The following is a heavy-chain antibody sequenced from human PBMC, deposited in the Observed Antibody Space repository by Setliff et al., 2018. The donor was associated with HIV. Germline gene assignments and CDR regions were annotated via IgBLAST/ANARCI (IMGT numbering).Heavy chain of an antibody. V-gene: IGHV3-21*01. D-gene: IGHD1-1*01. Sequence: GSLRLSCEASGFPLYTYDMNWVRQAPGKGLEWVSSISTGSSYIYYADSVKGRFTISRDNAKNSLYLQMNSLRAEDTAVYYCARDASPTGDAFDIWGQGTMVTVSS. CDR3: ARDASPTGDAFDI. CDR2: ISTGSSYI. J-gene: IGHJ3*02. CDR1: GFPLYTYD.